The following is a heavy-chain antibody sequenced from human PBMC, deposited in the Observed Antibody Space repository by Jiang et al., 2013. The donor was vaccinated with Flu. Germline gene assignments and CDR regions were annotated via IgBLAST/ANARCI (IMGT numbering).Heavy chain of an antibody. J-gene: IGHJ4*02. V-gene: IGHV3-30*02. CDR2: IRYDGSNK. Sequence: AASGFTFSSYGMHWVRQAPGKGLEWVAFIRYDGSNKYYADSVKGRFTISRDNSKNTLYLQMNSLRAEDTAVYYCAKCVYATPYFDYWGQGTLVTVSS. CDR3: AKCVYATPYFDY. CDR1: GFTFSSYG. D-gene: IGHD2-8*01.